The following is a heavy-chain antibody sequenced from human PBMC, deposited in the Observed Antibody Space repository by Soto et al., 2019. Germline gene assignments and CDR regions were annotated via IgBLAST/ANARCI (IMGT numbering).Heavy chain of an antibody. Sequence: SGPTLVKPTQPLTLTCNFSGFSLRTSGVGGGWIRQPPGKALEWLALLYWNYDKRYSRSLKSRRTITKDTSKNQVVLTMANMAAVDTATYSCAHRLHDCWSGSDAFDIWGQGTMVTVSS. D-gene: IGHD3-3*01. V-gene: IGHV2-5*01. CDR2: LYWNYDK. CDR3: AHRLHDCWSGSDAFDI. CDR1: GFSLRTSGVG. J-gene: IGHJ3*02.